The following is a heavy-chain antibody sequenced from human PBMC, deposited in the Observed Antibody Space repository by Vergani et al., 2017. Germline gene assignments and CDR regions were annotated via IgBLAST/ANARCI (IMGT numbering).Heavy chain of an antibody. V-gene: IGHV3-74*03. D-gene: IGHD1-26*01. J-gene: IGHJ4*02. Sequence: DVHLAESGGGFFQPGGSLRLSCSASGFSFNSYWMHWVRQVPGKGLLWVSRIKSDGSITAYADSVKGRFTISRDNAQNTLYLQMNSLRVEDTAVYYCAKGSIVGASFEDYWGQGTLVTVSS. CDR1: GFSFNSYW. CDR2: IKSDGSIT. CDR3: AKGSIVGASFEDY.